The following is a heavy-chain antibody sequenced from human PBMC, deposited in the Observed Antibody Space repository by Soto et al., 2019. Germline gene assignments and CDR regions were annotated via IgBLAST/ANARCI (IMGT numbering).Heavy chain of an antibody. CDR3: AREGGGSSSFFDY. D-gene: IGHD6-6*01. J-gene: IGHJ4*02. CDR2: INHSGST. Sequence: SETLSLTCAVYGVSFSGYYWSWIRQPPGKGLEWIGEINHSGSTNYNPSLKSRVTISVDTSKNQFSLKLSSVTAADTAVYYCAREGGGSSSFFDYWGQGTLVTVSS. V-gene: IGHV4-34*01. CDR1: GVSFSGYY.